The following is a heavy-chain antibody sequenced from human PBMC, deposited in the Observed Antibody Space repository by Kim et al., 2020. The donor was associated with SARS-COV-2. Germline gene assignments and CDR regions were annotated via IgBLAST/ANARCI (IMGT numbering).Heavy chain of an antibody. V-gene: IGHV3-23*01. CDR2: ITGSGST. CDR1: GFMFNIFS. J-gene: IGHJ3*01. CDR3: ARRVAGAFNF. Sequence: GGSLRLSCAASGFMFNIFSMGWVRQAPGKGLECVSAITGSGSTYYADSVRGRFTISRDNSKNILYLQMNSLRPEDTALYYCARRVAGAFNFWGQGTVVT.